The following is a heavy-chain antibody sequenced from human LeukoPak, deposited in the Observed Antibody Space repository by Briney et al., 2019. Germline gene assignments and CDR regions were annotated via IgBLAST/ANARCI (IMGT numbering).Heavy chain of an antibody. CDR1: GYTFTSYA. CDR3: VRTPPNWGFDY. D-gene: IGHD7-27*01. CDR2: INAGNGNT. V-gene: IGHV1-3*01. Sequence: ASVKVSCKAPGYTFTSYAMHWVRQAPGQRLEWMGWINAGNGNTKYSQKFQGRVTITRDTSASTAYMELSSLRSEDTAIYYCVRTPPNWGFDYWGQGTLVTVSS. J-gene: IGHJ4*02.